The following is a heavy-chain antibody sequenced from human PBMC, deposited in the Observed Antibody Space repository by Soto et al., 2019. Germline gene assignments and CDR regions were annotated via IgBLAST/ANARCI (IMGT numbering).Heavy chain of an antibody. V-gene: IGHV3-23*01. CDR3: ATSGSYYPAYFDY. J-gene: IGHJ4*02. D-gene: IGHD1-26*01. CDR1: GFTFSNYG. Sequence: HPGGSLRLSCAASGFTFSNYGMTWVRQAPGVGLEWVSGISGNGALTNYADSVRGRFAISRDNSKNTLYLQMNSLRAEDTAVYYCATSGSYYPAYFDYWGQGSLVTVSS. CDR2: ISGNGALT.